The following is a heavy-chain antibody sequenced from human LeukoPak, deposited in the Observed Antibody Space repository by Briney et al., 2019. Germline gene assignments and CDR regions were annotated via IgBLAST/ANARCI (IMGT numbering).Heavy chain of an antibody. V-gene: IGHV4-59*08. Sequence: PSETLSLTCTVSGGSISSYYWSWIRQPPGKGLEWIGYIYYSGSTYYNPSLKSRVTISVDTSKNQFSLKLSSVTAADTAVYYCARALYGSGSPSDYWGQGTLVTVSS. J-gene: IGHJ4*02. CDR2: IYYSGST. CDR1: GGSISSYY. D-gene: IGHD3-10*01. CDR3: ARALYGSGSPSDY.